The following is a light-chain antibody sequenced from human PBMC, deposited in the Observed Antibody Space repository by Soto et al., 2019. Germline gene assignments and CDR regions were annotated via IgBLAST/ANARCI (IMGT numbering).Light chain of an antibody. V-gene: IGKV3-11*01. Sequence: EIVLTQSPATLSLSPGERATLSCRASQSVSSYLAWYQQKPGLAPRLLIYDASNRATGIPARFSGSGSGTDFTLTISSLEPEDFAVYYCQQRSTTWTFGQGTKVEIK. CDR2: DAS. CDR3: QQRSTTWT. CDR1: QSVSSY. J-gene: IGKJ1*01.